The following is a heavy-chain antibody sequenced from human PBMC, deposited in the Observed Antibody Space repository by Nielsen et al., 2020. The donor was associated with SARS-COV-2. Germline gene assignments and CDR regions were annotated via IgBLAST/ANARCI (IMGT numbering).Heavy chain of an antibody. V-gene: IGHV1-18*01. J-gene: IGHJ4*02. CDR2: ISAYNGNT. D-gene: IGHD6-19*01. CDR1: GGTFTSYA. Sequence: ASVKVSCKASGGTFTSYAISWVRQAPGQGLEWMGWISAYNGNTNYAQKLQGRVTMTTDTSTSTAYMELRSLRSDDTAVYYCAASRAFGSGWTPPPSYWGQGTLVTVSS. CDR3: AASRAFGSGWTPPPSY.